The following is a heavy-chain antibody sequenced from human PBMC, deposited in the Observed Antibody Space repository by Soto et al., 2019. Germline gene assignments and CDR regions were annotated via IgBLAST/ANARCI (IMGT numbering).Heavy chain of an antibody. CDR3: ARGVSAGVDY. Sequence: ASVKVSCKASGYSFTRLDIIWVRQTAGQGLEWMGWMEPSTGRTGYAQKFQGRVTMTRDTSINTAYMELTTLTSDDAAFYYCARGVSAGVDYWGQGTLVTVAS. J-gene: IGHJ4*02. V-gene: IGHV1-8*01. CDR2: MEPSTGRT. CDR1: GYSFTRLD. D-gene: IGHD1-26*01.